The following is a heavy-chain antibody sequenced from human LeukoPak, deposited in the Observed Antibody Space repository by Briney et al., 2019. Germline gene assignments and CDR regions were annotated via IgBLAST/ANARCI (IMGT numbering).Heavy chain of an antibody. CDR2: ISGSGGST. CDR3: AKGRPITMVRGPSEAREY. Sequence: AGGSLRLSCAASGFTFSSYAMSWVRQAPGKGLEWVSAISGSGGSTYYADSVKGRFTISRDNSKNTLYLQMNSLRAEDTAVYYCAKGRPITMVRGPSEAREYWGQGTLVTVSS. J-gene: IGHJ4*02. V-gene: IGHV3-23*01. CDR1: GFTFSSYA. D-gene: IGHD3-10*01.